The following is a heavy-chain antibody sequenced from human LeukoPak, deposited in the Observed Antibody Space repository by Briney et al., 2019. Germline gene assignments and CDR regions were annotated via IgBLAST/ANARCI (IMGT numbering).Heavy chain of an antibody. D-gene: IGHD6-13*01. CDR3: ARMPGTALEIDY. CDR2: ISGSGGYT. J-gene: IGHJ4*02. Sequence: GGSLRLSCAASGFTFSTYAMSWVRQAPGKGLEWVSAISGSGGYTYHADSVKGRFTISRDNSKNTLYPQMNSLRAEDTAVYYCARMPGTALEIDYWGQGTLVTVSS. V-gene: IGHV3-23*01. CDR1: GFTFSTYA.